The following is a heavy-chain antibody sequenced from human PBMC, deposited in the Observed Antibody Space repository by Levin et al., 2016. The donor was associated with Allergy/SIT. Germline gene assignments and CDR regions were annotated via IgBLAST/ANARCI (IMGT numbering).Heavy chain of an antibody. CDR1: GFTVSSNY. CDR3: ARMGNRFWNWFDP. J-gene: IGHJ5*02. V-gene: IGHV3-66*01. CDR2: IYSGGST. D-gene: IGHD3-3*01. Sequence: GGSLRLSCAASGFTVSSNYMSWVRQAPGKGLEWVSVIYSGGSTYYADSVKGRFTISRDNSKNTLYLQMNSLRAEDTAVYYCARMGNRFWNWFDPWGQGTLVTVSS.